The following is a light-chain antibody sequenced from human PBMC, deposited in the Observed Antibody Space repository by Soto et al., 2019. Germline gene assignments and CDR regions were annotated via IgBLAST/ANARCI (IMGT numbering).Light chain of an antibody. CDR1: TGSVTNSHY. Sequence: QAVVTQEPSLTVSPGGTVTLTCGSSTGSVTNSHYPYWFQQKPGQAPRTLIYATGSKYSWTPARFSGSLFGGKAALALSAAQSEDEADYYCLLSDADAPVFGGGTQVTVL. J-gene: IGLJ7*01. CDR3: LLSDADAPV. V-gene: IGLV7-46*01. CDR2: ATG.